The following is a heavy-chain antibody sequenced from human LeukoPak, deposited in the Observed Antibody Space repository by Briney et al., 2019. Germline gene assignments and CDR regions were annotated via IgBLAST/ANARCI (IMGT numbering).Heavy chain of an antibody. J-gene: IGHJ4*02. CDR1: GGSISSYY. CDR2: IYYSWST. V-gene: IGHV4-59*08. D-gene: IGHD2-2*01. CDR3: ARRGYCSSTSCYAFDY. Sequence: SETLSLICTVSGGSISSYYWSWIRQPPGKGLEWIGYIYYSWSTNYNPSLNSRVTISVDTSKNQFSLKLSSVTAADTAVYYCARRGYCSSTSCYAFDYWGQGTLVTVSS.